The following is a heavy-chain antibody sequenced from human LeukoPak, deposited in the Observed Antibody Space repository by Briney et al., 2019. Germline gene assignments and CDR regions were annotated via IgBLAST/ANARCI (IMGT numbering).Heavy chain of an antibody. V-gene: IGHV4-31*03. CDR3: ARDRRGVDYYYGMDV. D-gene: IGHD2-21*01. CDR1: GGSISSGGYY. CDR2: IYYSGST. Sequence: SETLSLTCTVSGGSISSGGYYWSWIRPHPGKGLEWIGYIYYSGSTYYNPSLKSRLTISVDTSKNRFSLKLSSVIAADTAVYYCARDRRGVDYYYGMDVWGKGTTVTVSS. J-gene: IGHJ6*04.